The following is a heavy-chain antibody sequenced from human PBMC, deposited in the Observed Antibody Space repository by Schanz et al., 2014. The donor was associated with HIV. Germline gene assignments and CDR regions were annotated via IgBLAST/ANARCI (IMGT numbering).Heavy chain of an antibody. Sequence: VQLVESGGGLVKPGGSLSLSCVASGFTFGDHYMTWIRQAPGKGLEWVAHISGPGSAMSYADSVKGRFTISRDNAKNSLHLQMNSLRAEDTAVYYCARDLLGGSDGYYYYYGMDVWGQGTTVTVSS. CDR3: ARDLLGGSDGYYYYYGMDV. CDR1: GFTFGDHY. D-gene: IGHD1-26*01. CDR2: ISGPGSAM. V-gene: IGHV3-11*04. J-gene: IGHJ6*02.